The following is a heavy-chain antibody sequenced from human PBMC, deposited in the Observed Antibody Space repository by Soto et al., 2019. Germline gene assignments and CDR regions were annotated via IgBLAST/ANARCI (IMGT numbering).Heavy chain of an antibody. CDR3: ASGLSGDKVDQ. CDR1: GGSISDGAYY. D-gene: IGHD2-21*01. Sequence: QVQLQESGPGLVKPSQTLSLTCTVSGGSISDGAYYWSWIRQPPGKGLEWIGHVYNSGNTYNNPSLRSRLTISLDTSKSQFSLILNSVTAADTAVYYCASGLSGDKVDQWGQGTLVTVSS. V-gene: IGHV4-30-4*01. J-gene: IGHJ4*02. CDR2: VYNSGNT.